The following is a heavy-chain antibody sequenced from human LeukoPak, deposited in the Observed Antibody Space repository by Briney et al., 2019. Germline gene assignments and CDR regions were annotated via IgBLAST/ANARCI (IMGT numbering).Heavy chain of an antibody. Sequence: PSETLSLTCTVSGGSISSSSYYWGWIRQPPGKGLEWVSVIYSGGTTYYADSVKGRFIISSDNSKNTLYLQMNSLRAEDTAVYYCAREGTGYFDYWGQGTLVTVSS. CDR3: AREGTGYFDY. J-gene: IGHJ4*02. CDR1: GGSISSSSYY. CDR2: IYSGGTT. D-gene: IGHD7-27*01. V-gene: IGHV3-66*01.